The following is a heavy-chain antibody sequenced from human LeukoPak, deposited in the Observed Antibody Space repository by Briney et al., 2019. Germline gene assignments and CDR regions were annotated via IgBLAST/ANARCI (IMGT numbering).Heavy chain of an antibody. V-gene: IGHV4-34*01. CDR2: INHSGST. Sequence: PSETLSLTCGVYGGPFSGYYWSWIRQPPGKGLEWIGEINHSGSTNYNPSLKSRVTVSVDTSKNQFSLKLSYVTAADTAVYYCARWAKAGYSSGKNWGQGTLVTVSS. CDR1: GGPFSGYY. CDR3: ARWAKAGYSSGKN. J-gene: IGHJ4*02. D-gene: IGHD3-9*01.